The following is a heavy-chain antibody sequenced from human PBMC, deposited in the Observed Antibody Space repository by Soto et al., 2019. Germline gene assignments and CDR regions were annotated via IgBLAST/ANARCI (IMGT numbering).Heavy chain of an antibody. Sequence: PGESLKISCKGSGYSFTSYWIGWVRQMPGKGLEWMGIIYPGDSDTRYSPSFQGQVTISADKSISTAYLQWSSLKASDTAMYYCARQLYCGGDCYSGPDYWGQGTLVTVSS. CDR2: IYPGDSDT. D-gene: IGHD2-21*02. CDR3: ARQLYCGGDCYSGPDY. J-gene: IGHJ4*02. V-gene: IGHV5-51*01. CDR1: GYSFTSYW.